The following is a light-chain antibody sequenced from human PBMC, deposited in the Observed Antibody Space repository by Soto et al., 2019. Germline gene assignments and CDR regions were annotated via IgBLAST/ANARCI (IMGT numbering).Light chain of an antibody. CDR3: ATWDDSLSCWV. V-gene: IGLV1-47*02. CDR1: NSNIGSNY. Sequence: QSVLTQPPSASGTPGQRVTISCSGGNSNIGSNYVYWYQQLPGSAPQLLIYNNHQRPSGVPDRLSASKSGTSASLAISGVRSEDEADYYCATWDDSLSCWVFGGGTKLIVL. J-gene: IGLJ3*02. CDR2: NNH.